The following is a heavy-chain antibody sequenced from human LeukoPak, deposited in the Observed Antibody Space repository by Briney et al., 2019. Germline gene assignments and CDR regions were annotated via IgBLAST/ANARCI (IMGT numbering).Heavy chain of an antibody. D-gene: IGHD2-15*01. CDR1: GGTFSSYA. CDR3: ATTSRAYCSGGSCYPNYYYGMDV. Sequence: ASVKVSCKASGGTFSSYAISWVRQAPGQGLEWMGGIIPILGTANYAQKFQGRVTITADESTSAAYMELSSLRSEDTAVYYCATTSRAYCSGGSCYPNYYYGMDVWGQGTTVTVSS. J-gene: IGHJ6*02. V-gene: IGHV1-69*13. CDR2: IIPILGTA.